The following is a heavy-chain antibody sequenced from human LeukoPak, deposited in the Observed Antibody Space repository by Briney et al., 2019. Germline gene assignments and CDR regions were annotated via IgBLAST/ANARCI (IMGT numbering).Heavy chain of an antibody. D-gene: IGHD3-16*01. CDR3: VKDERDAYYEF. J-gene: IGHJ4*02. CDR2: ISYDGSNK. CDR1: GFTFSSYA. Sequence: GSLRLSCAASGFTFSSYAMNWVRQAPGKGLEWVALISYDGSNKNYADSVKGRFTISRDNSKNTLYLQMNSLRAEDTAIYYCVKDERDAYYEFWGQGTLVTVSS. V-gene: IGHV3-30-3*01.